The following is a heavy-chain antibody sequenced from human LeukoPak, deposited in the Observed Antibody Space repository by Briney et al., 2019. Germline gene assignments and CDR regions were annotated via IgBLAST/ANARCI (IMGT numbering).Heavy chain of an antibody. D-gene: IGHD6-19*01. CDR1: GGSISTINYY. CDR3: ARTDSGWPHYWFDP. Sequence: PSETLSLTCTVSGGSISTINYYWGWIRQPPGKGLEWIGTIYYDGSTYYNPSLTSRVTISVDTSKNQFSLKLTSLTAADTAIYYCARTDSGWPHYWFDPWGQGTLVTVSS. J-gene: IGHJ5*02. V-gene: IGHV4-39*01. CDR2: IYYDGST.